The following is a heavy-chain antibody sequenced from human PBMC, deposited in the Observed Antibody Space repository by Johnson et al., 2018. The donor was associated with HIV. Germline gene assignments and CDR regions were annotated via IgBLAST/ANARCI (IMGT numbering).Heavy chain of an antibody. CDR2: IRSKGYGGTT. CDR1: GFTSAFFV. D-gene: IGHD3-3*01. CDR3: NSPNFWSGQSVNDAFDI. Sequence: VQLVESGGDSVQPGRSLRLSCTASGFTSAFFVMSWFRQAPGKGLEWVGFIRSKGYGGTTEYAASVKGRFTISSDDSKSVVYLQMNSLKPEDTGRYYCNSPNFWSGQSVNDAFDIWGQGTMVTVSS. V-gene: IGHV3-49*03. J-gene: IGHJ3*02.